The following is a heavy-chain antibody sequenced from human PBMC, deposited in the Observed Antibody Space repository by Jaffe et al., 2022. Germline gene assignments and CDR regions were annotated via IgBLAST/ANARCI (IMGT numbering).Heavy chain of an antibody. V-gene: IGHV1-69*01. CDR1: GGTFSSYA. CDR3: ATPQVRNDYSNYGVPRWPYNWFDP. CDR2: IIPIFGTA. Sequence: QVQLVQSGAEVKKPGSSVKVSCKASGGTFSSYAISWVRQAPGQGLEWMGGIIPIFGTANYAQKFQGRVTITADESTSTAYMELSSLRSEDTAVYYCATPQVRNDYSNYGVPRWPYNWFDPWGQGTLVTVSS. D-gene: IGHD4-4*01. J-gene: IGHJ5*02.